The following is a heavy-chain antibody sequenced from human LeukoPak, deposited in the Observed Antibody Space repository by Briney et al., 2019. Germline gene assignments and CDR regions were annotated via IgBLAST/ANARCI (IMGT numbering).Heavy chain of an antibody. CDR3: ARDGSRGLVVAATPINWFDP. CDR2: IVPIFGTA. CDR1: GGTFSSYA. V-gene: IGHV1-69*06. J-gene: IGHJ5*02. D-gene: IGHD2-15*01. Sequence: ASVKVSCKASGGTFSSYAISWVRQAPGQGLEWMGGIVPIFGTANYAQKFQGRVTITADKSTSTAYMELSSLRSDDTAVYYCARDGSRGLVVAATPINWFDPWGQGTLVTVSS.